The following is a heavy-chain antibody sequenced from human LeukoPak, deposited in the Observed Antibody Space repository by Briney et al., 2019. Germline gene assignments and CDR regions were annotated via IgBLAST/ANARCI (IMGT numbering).Heavy chain of an antibody. J-gene: IGHJ5*02. V-gene: IGHV1-18*01. CDR3: ARGDGSGSSPGWFDP. Sequence: ASVKVSCKASGYTFTSHDISWVRQAPGQGLEWMGWISAYNGNTNYAQKLQGRVTMTTDTSTSTAYMELRSLRSDDTAVYYCARGDGSGSSPGWFDPWGQGTLVTVSS. CDR1: GYTFTSHD. D-gene: IGHD3-10*01. CDR2: ISAYNGNT.